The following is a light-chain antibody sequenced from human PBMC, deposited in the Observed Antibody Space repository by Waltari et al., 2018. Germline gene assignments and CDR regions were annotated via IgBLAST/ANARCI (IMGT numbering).Light chain of an antibody. V-gene: IGKV3-11*01. CDR2: DTS. Sequence: EIVLTQSPVTLSLAAGERATLSCRASESVSNYLAWYQQKPAQSPTLLIYDTSKGATGIPGRFSGSGYGTDFTLTINKQEAEDFALYYCQQGVILPLTFGGGTKLEIK. J-gene: IGKJ4*01. CDR1: ESVSNY. CDR3: QQGVILPLT.